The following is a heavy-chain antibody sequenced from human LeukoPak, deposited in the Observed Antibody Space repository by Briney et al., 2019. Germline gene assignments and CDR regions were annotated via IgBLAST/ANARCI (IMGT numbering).Heavy chain of an antibody. CDR1: GYTFTEYG. CDR2: ISAYNGDT. CDR3: ARDSRHFDWTHRLLF. D-gene: IGHD3-9*01. Sequence: ASVKVSCKASGYTFTEYGVTWVRQAPGQGLEWTGWISAYNGDTDYAQKFQGRVTMTTDTSTSTAHLDLRSLTSDDTAVYYCARDSRHFDWTHRLLFWGQGTRVTVSS. V-gene: IGHV1-18*01. J-gene: IGHJ4*02.